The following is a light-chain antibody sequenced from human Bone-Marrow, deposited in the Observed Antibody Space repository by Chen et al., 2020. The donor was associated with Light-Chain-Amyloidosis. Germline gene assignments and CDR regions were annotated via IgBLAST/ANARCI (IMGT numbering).Light chain of an antibody. CDR2: PAS. J-gene: IGKJ2*01. CDR1: QSIVNV. V-gene: IGKV1-39*01. CDR3: QQTFSTTRT. Sequence: DLQMTQFPSSLSASVGDRVTITCRASQSIVNVLNWDQQKPGKPPTLFIYPASNLQSGVPSRFSGSGSGTDFTLTISSLHPDDCATYYCQQTFSTTRTFGPGTKLEI.